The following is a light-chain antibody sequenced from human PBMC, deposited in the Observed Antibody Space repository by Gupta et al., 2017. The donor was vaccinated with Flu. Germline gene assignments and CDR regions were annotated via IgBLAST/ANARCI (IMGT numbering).Light chain of an antibody. CDR1: QSVSTY. CDR3: QQRANWIT. CDR2: GAS. Sequence: SPATLSLSPGERATLSCRASQSVSTYLAWYQQKPGQAPRLVIYGASNRASAIPARFSGSGSGTDFTLTISSLEAEDFAVYYCQQRANWITFGGGTRVEIK. V-gene: IGKV3-11*01. J-gene: IGKJ4*01.